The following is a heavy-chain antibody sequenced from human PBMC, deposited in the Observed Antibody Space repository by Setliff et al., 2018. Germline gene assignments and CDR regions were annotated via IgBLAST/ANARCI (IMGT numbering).Heavy chain of an antibody. J-gene: IGHJ5*02. CDR1: GGSFSSGSHC. CDR2: LPTSGST. D-gene: IGHD1-26*01. Sequence: SETLSLTCTVSGGSFSSGSHCWSWIRQSTERGLEWLGHLPTSGSTTYNPALDSRVTIPGDTSTNQFSLRLTSLTAADTAVYFGARDNTILGATDHWGQGTLVTVSS. V-gene: IGHV4-61*09. CDR3: ARDNTILGATDH.